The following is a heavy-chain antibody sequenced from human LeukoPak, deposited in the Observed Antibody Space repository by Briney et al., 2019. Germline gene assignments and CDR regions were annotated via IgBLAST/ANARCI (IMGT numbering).Heavy chain of an antibody. CDR1: GFTVSSDH. Sequence: PGGSLRLSCAASGFTVSSDHMIWVRRAPGKGPEWVSVLYTGGSTYYADSVKGRFTISRDNSKNTLYLQMNSLRPEDTAVYHCAAGQTLWNYFDFWGRGTLVTVSS. V-gene: IGHV3-66*02. J-gene: IGHJ4*02. CDR2: LYTGGST. D-gene: IGHD5-18*01. CDR3: AAGQTLWNYFDF.